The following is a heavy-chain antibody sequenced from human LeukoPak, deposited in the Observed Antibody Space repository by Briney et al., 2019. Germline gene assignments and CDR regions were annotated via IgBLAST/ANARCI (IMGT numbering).Heavy chain of an antibody. CDR2: INPNSGGT. CDR3: ALIAAAGYDAFDI. Sequence: ASVKVSCKASGYTFTCYYMHWVRQAPGQGLEWMGWINPNSGGTNYAQKFQGWVTMTRDTSISTAYMELSRLRSDDTAVYYCALIAAAGYDAFDIWGQGTMVTVSS. V-gene: IGHV1-2*04. D-gene: IGHD6-13*01. J-gene: IGHJ3*02. CDR1: GYTFTCYY.